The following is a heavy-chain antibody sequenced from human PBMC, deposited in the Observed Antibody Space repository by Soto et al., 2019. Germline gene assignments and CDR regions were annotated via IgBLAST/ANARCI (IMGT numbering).Heavy chain of an antibody. CDR2: ISAYNGNT. Sequence: GASVKVSCKASGYTFTSYGISWVRQAPGQGLEWVGWISAYNGNTNYAQKLQGRVTMTTDTSTSTAYMELRSLRSDDTAVYYCARGLHCSGGSCYDSGNWFDPWGQGTLVTVS. D-gene: IGHD2-15*01. J-gene: IGHJ5*02. V-gene: IGHV1-18*04. CDR1: GYTFTSYG. CDR3: ARGLHCSGGSCYDSGNWFDP.